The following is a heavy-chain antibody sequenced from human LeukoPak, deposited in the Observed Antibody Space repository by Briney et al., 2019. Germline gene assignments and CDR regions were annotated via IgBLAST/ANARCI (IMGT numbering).Heavy chain of an antibody. CDR2: INTDGSDT. J-gene: IGHJ4*02. D-gene: IGHD2-2*01. CDR3: ARVESGSCSNTRCRSIDY. Sequence: GGSLRLSCAASGFTFSKYWLHWVRQAPGEGLVWVSRINTDGSDTSYADSVKGRFTISRDNAKNTLYLQMSSLRAEDTAVYYCARVESGSCSNTRCRSIDYWGQGTLVTVPS. V-gene: IGHV3-74*01. CDR1: GFTFSKYW.